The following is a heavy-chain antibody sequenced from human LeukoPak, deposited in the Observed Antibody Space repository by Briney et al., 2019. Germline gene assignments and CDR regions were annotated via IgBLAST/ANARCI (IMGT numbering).Heavy chain of an antibody. J-gene: IGHJ4*02. D-gene: IGHD2-15*01. Sequence: GGSLRLSCAASGFTFDDYAMSWVRQAPGKGLEWVSAISGSGGSTYYADSVKGRFTISRDNSKNTLYLQMNSLRAEDTAVYYCAKDRGVVAATGTFDYWGQGTLVTVSS. V-gene: IGHV3-23*01. CDR3: AKDRGVVAATGTFDY. CDR1: GFTFDDYA. CDR2: ISGSGGST.